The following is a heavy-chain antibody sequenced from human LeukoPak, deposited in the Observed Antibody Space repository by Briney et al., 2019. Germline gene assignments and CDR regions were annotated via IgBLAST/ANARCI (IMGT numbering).Heavy chain of an antibody. Sequence: GGPLRLSCAASGFTLSSYWMHWVRQAPGKGLVWVSRINSDGSSTSYADSVKGRFTISRDNAKNTLYLQMNSLRAEDTAVYYCARDGTLVRGVIDYWGQGTLVTVSS. D-gene: IGHD3-10*01. CDR3: ARDGTLVRGVIDY. CDR2: INSDGSST. V-gene: IGHV3-74*01. CDR1: GFTLSSYW. J-gene: IGHJ4*02.